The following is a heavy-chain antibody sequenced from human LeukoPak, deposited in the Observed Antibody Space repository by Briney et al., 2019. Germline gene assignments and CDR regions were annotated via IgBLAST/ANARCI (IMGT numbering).Heavy chain of an antibody. Sequence: KPAETLSLTCAVYGGSFSGYYWSRIRQPPGKVLEWIGEINHSGSTNYNPSLKSRVTISVDTSKNQFSLKLSSVTAADTAVYYCARGLGRWLQSYYFDYWGQGTLVTVSS. CDR1: GGSFSGYY. V-gene: IGHV4-34*01. J-gene: IGHJ4*02. CDR3: ARGLGRWLQSYYFDY. D-gene: IGHD5-24*01. CDR2: INHSGST.